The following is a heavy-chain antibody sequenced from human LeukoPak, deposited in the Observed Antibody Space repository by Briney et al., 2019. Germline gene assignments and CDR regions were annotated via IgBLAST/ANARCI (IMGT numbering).Heavy chain of an antibody. CDR3: ARRRSYGGPNGDYFDN. V-gene: IGHV3-21*01. J-gene: IGHJ4*02. CDR2: ISSSSSYI. CDR1: GFTFSSYS. D-gene: IGHD4-23*01. Sequence: GGSLRLSCAASGFTFSSYSMNWVRQAPGKGLEWVSSISSSSSYIYYADSVKGRFTISRDNAKNSLYLQMNSLRAEDTAVYYCARRRSYGGPNGDYFDNWGQGTLVTVSS.